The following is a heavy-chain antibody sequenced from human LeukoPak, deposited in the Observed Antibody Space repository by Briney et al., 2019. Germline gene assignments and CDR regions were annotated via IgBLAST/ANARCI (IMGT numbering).Heavy chain of an antibody. Sequence: SETLSLTCTVSGGSISSYYWSWIRQPAGKGLEWIGRIYTSGSTNYNPSLKSRVTMSVDTSKNQFSLKLSSVTAADTAVYYCARSPRWLRLSGGWFDPWGQGTLVTVSS. V-gene: IGHV4-4*07. CDR1: GGSISSYY. CDR3: ARSPRWLRLSGGWFDP. J-gene: IGHJ5*02. CDR2: IYTSGST. D-gene: IGHD5-12*01.